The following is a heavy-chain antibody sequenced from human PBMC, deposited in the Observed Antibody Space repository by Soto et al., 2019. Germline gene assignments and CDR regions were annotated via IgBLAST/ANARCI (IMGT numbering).Heavy chain of an antibody. CDR2: IPYDGSNK. CDR3: ARDPIENYYYYYGMDV. Sequence: GGSLRLSCAASGFTFSSYAMHWVRQAPGKGLEWVAVIPYDGSNKYYADSVKGRFTISRDNSKNTLYLQMNSLRAEDTAVYYCARDPIENYYYYYGMDVWGQGTTVTVSS. J-gene: IGHJ6*01. CDR1: GFTFSSYA. V-gene: IGHV3-30-3*01. D-gene: IGHD3-16*02.